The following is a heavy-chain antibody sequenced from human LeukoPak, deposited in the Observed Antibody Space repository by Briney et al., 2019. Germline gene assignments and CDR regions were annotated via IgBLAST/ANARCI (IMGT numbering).Heavy chain of an antibody. Sequence: PGGSLRLSCAASGFTFSSYWMHWVRQAPGKGLVWVSRINSDGSSTSYADSVKGRFTISRDNAKNSLYLQMNSLRAEDTAVYYCARVGVVTTLPMDAFDIWGQGTMVTVSS. CDR3: ARVGVVTTLPMDAFDI. CDR1: GFTFSSYW. V-gene: IGHV3-74*01. D-gene: IGHD2-21*02. J-gene: IGHJ3*02. CDR2: INSDGSST.